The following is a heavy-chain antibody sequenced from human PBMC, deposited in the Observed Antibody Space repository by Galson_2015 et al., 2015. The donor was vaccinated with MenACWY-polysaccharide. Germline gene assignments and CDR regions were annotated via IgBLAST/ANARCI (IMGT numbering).Heavy chain of an antibody. J-gene: IGHJ5*01. CDR2: IKTSAGTI. Sequence: SAKASCKASGYTFISYDMNWVRQAPGQGLEWMGIIKTSAGTITYAQNFQGRVTMIRDTSKSTVYMELSSLRSDDTAVYYCARSYCAGDCLKRDFDSWGQGTLVTVSS. V-gene: IGHV1-46*03. CDR1: GYTFISYD. CDR3: ARSYCAGDCLKRDFDS. D-gene: IGHD2-21*02.